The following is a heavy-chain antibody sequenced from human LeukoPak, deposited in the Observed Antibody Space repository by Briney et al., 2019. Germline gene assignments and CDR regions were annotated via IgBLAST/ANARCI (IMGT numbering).Heavy chain of an antibody. D-gene: IGHD5-18*01. CDR1: GFTFSSYS. Sequence: GGSLRLSCAASGFTFSSYSMNWVRQAPGKGLEWVSSISSSSSYIYYADSVKGRFTISRDNSKNTLYLQMNSLRAEDTAVYYCAKGTRVDTAMVLTFDYWGQGTLVTVSS. V-gene: IGHV3-21*01. J-gene: IGHJ4*02. CDR3: AKGTRVDTAMVLTFDY. CDR2: ISSSSSYI.